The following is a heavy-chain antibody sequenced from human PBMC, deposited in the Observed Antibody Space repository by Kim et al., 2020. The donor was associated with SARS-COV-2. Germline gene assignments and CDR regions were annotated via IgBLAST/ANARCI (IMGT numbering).Heavy chain of an antibody. V-gene: IGHV3-30*03. CDR3: ARDVNGWHGTDV. J-gene: IGHJ6*02. D-gene: IGHD2-15*01. Sequence: ADSVKGRFTMSRENSKNAFYLQMHRLGVEDTAVYYCARDVNGWHGTDVWGQGATVTVSS.